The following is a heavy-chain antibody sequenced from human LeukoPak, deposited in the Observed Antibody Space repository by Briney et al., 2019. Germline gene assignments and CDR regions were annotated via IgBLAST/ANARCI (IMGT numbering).Heavy chain of an antibody. CDR1: GFTFSDYY. CDR3: ARLIAAAGTRWFDP. D-gene: IGHD6-13*01. CDR2: ISSGGSTI. V-gene: IGHV3-11*01. Sequence: GGSLRLSCAASGFTFSDYYMSWIRQAPGKGLEWVSYISSGGSTIYYADSVKGRFTISRDNAKNSLYLQMNSLRAEDTAVYYCARLIAAAGTRWFDPWGQGTLVTVSS. J-gene: IGHJ5*02.